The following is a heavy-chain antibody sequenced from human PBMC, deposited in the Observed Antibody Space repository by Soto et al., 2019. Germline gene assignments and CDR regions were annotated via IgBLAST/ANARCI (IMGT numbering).Heavy chain of an antibody. V-gene: IGHV4-59*01. CDR3: ARGDSYYYGSTGYALDY. CDR1: PDSFKSNY. J-gene: IGHJ4*02. CDR2: VFYSGST. D-gene: IGHD3-22*01. Sequence: SEPLALTCPDPPDSFKSNYWSWIRQPSGKGLEWIWNVFYSGSTNYKPSLESRITISVDTSKNQFSLKLNSVTAADTAVYYCARGDSYYYGSTGYALDYWGQGTLVTVS.